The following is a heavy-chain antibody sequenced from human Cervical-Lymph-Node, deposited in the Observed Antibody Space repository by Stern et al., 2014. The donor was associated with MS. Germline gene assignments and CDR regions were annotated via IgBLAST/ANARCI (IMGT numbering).Heavy chain of an antibody. CDR2: VNPDGGST. V-gene: IGHV1-46*01. J-gene: IGHJ3*02. Sequence: QVQLVQSGAEVKKPGASVKVSCKASGYSFSTYYIHWVRQAPGQGLEWMGIVNPDGGSTDYAQKFQGRVTMTKDTTTSTVYMELSSLSSADTAVYYCSRARTTMVTEAFGIWGQGTVVTVSS. CDR3: SRARTTMVTEAFGI. CDR1: GYSFSTYY. D-gene: IGHD4-23*01.